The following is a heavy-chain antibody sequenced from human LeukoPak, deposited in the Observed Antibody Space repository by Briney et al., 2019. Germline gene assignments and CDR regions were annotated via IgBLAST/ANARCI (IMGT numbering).Heavy chain of an antibody. J-gene: IGHJ6*03. CDR2: MNPNSGNT. V-gene: IGHV1-8*01. D-gene: IGHD1-1*01. CDR3: ARGRNSGIRRGHYYYYMDV. CDR1: GYTFTSYD. Sequence: APVKVSCKASGYTFTSYDINWVRQATGQGLEWMGWMNPNSGNTGYAQKFQGRVTMTRNTSISTAYMELSSLRSEDTAVYYCARGRNSGIRRGHYYYYMDVWGKGTTVTVSS.